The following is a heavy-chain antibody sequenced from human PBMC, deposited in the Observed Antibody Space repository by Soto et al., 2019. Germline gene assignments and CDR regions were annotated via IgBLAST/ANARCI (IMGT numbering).Heavy chain of an antibody. Sequence: SETLSLTCSVSGAALNSGNYYWSWIRQVPGKGLEWIGHIYVTGAVDYNPSLRDRITISQDTFERQFSLNLRLVTAADTAVYYCARLRIATNNYKWFDPWGQGTLVTVSS. D-gene: IGHD2-21*01. CDR2: IYVTGAV. CDR1: GAALNSGNYY. J-gene: IGHJ5*02. CDR3: ARLRIATNNYKWFDP. V-gene: IGHV4-31*03.